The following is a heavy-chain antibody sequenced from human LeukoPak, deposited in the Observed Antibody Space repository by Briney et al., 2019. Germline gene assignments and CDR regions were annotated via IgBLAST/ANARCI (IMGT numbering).Heavy chain of an antibody. Sequence: PGGSLRLSCAASGFTFSSYGMHWVRQAPGKGLEWVAFIRYDGSNKYYADSVKGRFTISRDNSKNTLYLQMNSLRAEDTAVYYCSGSGSLPTTYYYYMDVWGKGTTVTASS. J-gene: IGHJ6*03. V-gene: IGHV3-30*02. CDR2: IRYDGSNK. CDR1: GFTFSSYG. CDR3: SGSGSLPTTYYYYMDV. D-gene: IGHD3-22*01.